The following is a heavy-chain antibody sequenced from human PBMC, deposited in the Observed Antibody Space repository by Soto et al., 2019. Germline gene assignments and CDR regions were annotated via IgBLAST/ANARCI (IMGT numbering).Heavy chain of an antibody. CDR1: GGSISSSNW. CDR2: IYHSGST. CDR3: AREVRGDDAYYFDY. V-gene: IGHV4-4*02. J-gene: IGHJ4*02. Sequence: QVQLQESGPGLVKPSGTLSLTCAVSGGSISSSNWWCWVRQPPGKGLEWIGEIYHSGSTNYNPSLKGRVTIAVDKSKNQFSLELSSVTAADTAVYYCAREVRGDDAYYFDYWGQGTLVTVSS. D-gene: IGHD3-10*01.